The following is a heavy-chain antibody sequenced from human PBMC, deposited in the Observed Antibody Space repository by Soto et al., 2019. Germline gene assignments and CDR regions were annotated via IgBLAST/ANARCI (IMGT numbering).Heavy chain of an antibody. D-gene: IGHD2-2*01. CDR1: GYTFTCYD. CDR3: ARCRFGSTSSLGPKNYYYYYMDV. CDR2: MNPNSGNT. J-gene: IGHJ6*03. Sequence: ASVKVSCKASGYTFTCYDINWVRQATGQGLEWMGWMNPNSGNTGYAQKFQGRVTMTRNTSISTAYMELSSLRSEDTAVYYCARCRFGSTSSLGPKNYYYYYMDVWGKGTTVTVSS. V-gene: IGHV1-8*01.